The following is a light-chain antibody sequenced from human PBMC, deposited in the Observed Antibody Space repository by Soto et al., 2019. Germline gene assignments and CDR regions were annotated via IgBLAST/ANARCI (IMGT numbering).Light chain of an antibody. CDR1: SSDVGGYNY. Sequence: QSALTQPASVSGSPGQSITISCTGISSDVGGYNYVSWYQQHPGKAPKLMIYDVSNRPSGVSNRFSGSKSGNTASLTISGLQAEDEADYYCSSYTSSIPYVFGTGTKVTVL. J-gene: IGLJ1*01. CDR3: SSYTSSIPYV. V-gene: IGLV2-14*01. CDR2: DVS.